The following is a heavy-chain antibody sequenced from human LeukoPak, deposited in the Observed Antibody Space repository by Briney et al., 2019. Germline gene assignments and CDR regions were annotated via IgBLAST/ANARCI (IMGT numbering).Heavy chain of an antibody. V-gene: IGHV3-23*01. D-gene: IGHD3-22*01. Sequence: GGSLRLSCVGSGFTFRSHAMSWVRQAPEKGLEFVSGIYENGGTTYYADSVKGRFSISRDNAKNSLYLQMNSLRAEDTAVYYCARERSKPTYYYDRWGQGTLVTVSS. J-gene: IGHJ4*02. CDR3: ARERSKPTYYYDR. CDR2: IYENGGTT. CDR1: GFTFRSHA.